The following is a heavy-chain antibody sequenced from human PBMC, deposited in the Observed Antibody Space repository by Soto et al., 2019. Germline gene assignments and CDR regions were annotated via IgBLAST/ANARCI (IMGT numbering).Heavy chain of an antibody. Sequence: QVHLVESGGGVVQPGRSLRLSCAASGFTFSDYAIHWVRQAPGKGLGWVAVISRDGSNKYYADSVKGRFTISRDNSENTVYLLMSSLRAEDTAVYYCATDGDSTGFYSWHFDLWGRGTLVTVSS. D-gene: IGHD3-22*01. CDR3: ATDGDSTGFYSWHFDL. CDR1: GFTFSDYA. CDR2: ISRDGSNK. V-gene: IGHV3-30-3*01. J-gene: IGHJ2*01.